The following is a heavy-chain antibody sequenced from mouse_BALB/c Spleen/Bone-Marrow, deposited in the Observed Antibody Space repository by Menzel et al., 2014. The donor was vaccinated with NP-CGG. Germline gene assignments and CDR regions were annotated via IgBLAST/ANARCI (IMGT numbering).Heavy chain of an antibody. CDR3: ARGGYYYGPYYYAMDY. Sequence: VKLQESGAELAKPGASVKMSCKASGYTFTSCWMHWVKQRPGQGLEWIGYISPSSGYTDYNQKFKDKATLTADKSSSTAYMQLSSLTSEDSAVYYCARGGYYYGPYYYAMDYWGQGTSVTVSS. J-gene: IGHJ4*01. CDR1: GYTFTSCW. D-gene: IGHD1-1*01. CDR2: ISPSSGYT. V-gene: IGHV1-7*01.